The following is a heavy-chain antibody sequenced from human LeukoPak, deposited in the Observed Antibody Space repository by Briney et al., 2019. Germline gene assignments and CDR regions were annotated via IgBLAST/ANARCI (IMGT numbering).Heavy chain of an antibody. V-gene: IGHV3-23*01. CDR2: ITDSGTGT. Sequence: GGSPRLSCAASGFTFSSYALSWVRQAPGKGLEWVSGITDSGTGTYYADSVKGRFTISRDNSKNTVYLQMSSLRAEDTAVYYCAGTGYNYGTPLNYWGQGTLVTVSS. CDR1: GFTFSSYA. CDR3: AGTGYNYGTPLNY. J-gene: IGHJ4*02. D-gene: IGHD5-18*01.